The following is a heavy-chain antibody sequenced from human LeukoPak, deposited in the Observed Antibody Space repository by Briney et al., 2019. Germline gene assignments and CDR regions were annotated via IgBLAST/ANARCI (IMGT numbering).Heavy chain of an antibody. CDR2: INIGGSIR. D-gene: IGHD2-15*01. CDR3: AREKGRKAEVASATADY. Sequence: GGSLRLSCAASGFTFSSYSMNWVRQAPGEGLEWISYINIGGSIRYYADSVKGRFTISRDNAKNSLYLQMNNLRAEDTAVYYCAREKGRKAEVASATADYWGQGTLVTVSS. CDR1: GFTFSSYS. V-gene: IGHV3-48*04. J-gene: IGHJ4*02.